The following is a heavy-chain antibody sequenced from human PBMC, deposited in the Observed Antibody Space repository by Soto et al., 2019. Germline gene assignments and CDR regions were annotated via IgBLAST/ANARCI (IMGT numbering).Heavy chain of an antibody. CDR2: ISSSSYI. J-gene: IGHJ4*02. CDR3: ARDPLIVATTGFDY. CDR1: GFTFSSYS. D-gene: IGHD5-12*01. Sequence: GWSLRLSCAASGFTFSSYSMNWVRQAPGKGLEWVSSISSSSYIYYADSVKGRFTISRDNAKNSLYLQMNSLRAEDTAVYYCARDPLIVATTGFDYWGQGTLVTVSS. V-gene: IGHV3-21*01.